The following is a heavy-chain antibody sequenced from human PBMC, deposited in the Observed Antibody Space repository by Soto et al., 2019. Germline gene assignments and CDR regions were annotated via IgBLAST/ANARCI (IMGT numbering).Heavy chain of an antibody. CDR2: ISSSSYI. J-gene: IGHJ5*02. CDR3: ARDHPSNYGDCARFDP. CDR1: GFTFSSYS. V-gene: IGHV3-21*01. Sequence: GGSLRLSCAASGFTFSSYSMNWVRQAPGKGLEWVSSISSSSYIYYADSVKGRFTISRDNAKNSLYLQMNSLRAEDTAVYYCARDHPSNYGDCARFDPWGQGTLVTVSS. D-gene: IGHD4-17*01.